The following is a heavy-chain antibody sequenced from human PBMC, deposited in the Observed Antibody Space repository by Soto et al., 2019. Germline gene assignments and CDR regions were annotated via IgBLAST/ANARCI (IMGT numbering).Heavy chain of an antibody. CDR2: ISYDGSNK. V-gene: IGHV3-30-3*01. CDR3: ATLRYFDWFTYTHRGFHY. Sequence: PGGSLRLSCAASGFTFSSYAIHCVRQAPGKGLEWVAVISYDGSNKDYADSVKGRFTISRDNSKNTMYLPINRAIDEDTAVYSCATLRYFDWFTYTHRGFHYSGPGTRLTVSS. CDR1: GFTFSSYA. J-gene: IGHJ4*02. D-gene: IGHD3-9*01.